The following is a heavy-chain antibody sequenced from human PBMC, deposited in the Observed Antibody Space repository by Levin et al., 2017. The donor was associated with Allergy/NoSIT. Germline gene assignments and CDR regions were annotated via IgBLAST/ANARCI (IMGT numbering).Heavy chain of an antibody. V-gene: IGHV4-30-4*01. D-gene: IGHD3-10*01. J-gene: IGHJ3*02. CDR2: IYYSGST. Sequence: SQTLSLTCTVSGGSISSGDYYWSWIRQPPGKGLEWIGYIYYSGSTYYNPSLKSRISVDTSKNQFSLKLSSVTAADTAVYYCARSPYYYGSGSYAFDIWGQGTMVTVSS. CDR1: GGSISSGDYY. CDR3: ARSPYYYGSGSYAFDI.